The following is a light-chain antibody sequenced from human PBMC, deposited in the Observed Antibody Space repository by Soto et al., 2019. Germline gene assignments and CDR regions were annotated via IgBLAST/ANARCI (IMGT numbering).Light chain of an antibody. Sequence: DIQMTQSPSTLSASVGDRVTITCRASQTSSTWLAWHQQKPGKAPKLLIYDASSLESGVPSRFSGSGSGTESTLIISNLQPDDFATYYCQQYNSLWTFGQGTEVEIK. CDR3: QQYNSLWT. J-gene: IGKJ1*01. V-gene: IGKV1-5*01. CDR2: DAS. CDR1: QTSSTW.